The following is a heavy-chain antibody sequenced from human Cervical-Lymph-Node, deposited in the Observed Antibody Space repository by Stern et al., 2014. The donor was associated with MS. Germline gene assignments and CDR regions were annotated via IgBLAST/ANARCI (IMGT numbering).Heavy chain of an antibody. CDR3: VRDIGDGGTTYFNSAYYRYGMDV. D-gene: IGHD1-1*01. CDR1: GGSISNSNW. CDR2: IYHTGST. V-gene: IGHV4-4*02. J-gene: IGHJ6*02. Sequence: QLQLQESGPGLVKPSGTLSLTCAVSGGSISNSNWWSWVRQSPGKGLEWIGEIYHTGSTNYNPSLTSRVTISLDKPKNQFSLKRTSVTAADTAVYFCVRDIGDGGTTYFNSAYYRYGMDVWGQGTTVTVSS.